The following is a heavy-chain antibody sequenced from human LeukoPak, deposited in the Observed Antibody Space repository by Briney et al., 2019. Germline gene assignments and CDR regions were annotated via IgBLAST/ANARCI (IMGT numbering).Heavy chain of an antibody. J-gene: IGHJ4*02. CDR2: FYYSGVT. Sequence: SETLSLTCTISGDSINSYHWSWLRQPPGSKLEWIGYFYYSGVTNYNPSLKSRVTMSLDTSKKQFSLKLSSVTAADTAVYYCARGVSYYYDSSGSYYFDYWGQGTLVTVSS. CDR3: ARGVSYYYDSSGSYYFDY. CDR1: GDSINSYH. D-gene: IGHD3-22*01. V-gene: IGHV4-59*01.